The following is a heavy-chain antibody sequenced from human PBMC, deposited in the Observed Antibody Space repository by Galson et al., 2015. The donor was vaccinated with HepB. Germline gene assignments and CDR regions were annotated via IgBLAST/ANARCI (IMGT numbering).Heavy chain of an antibody. CDR1: GDTFNNYT. D-gene: IGHD2-2*01. Sequence: SVKVSCKASGDTFNNYTISWVRQAPGQGLEWMGGIIPISDTTNYAQKFQDRITITADESTSTAYMELSSLRSEDTAVYYCARDHLPVVIAPAANWFDPWGQGTLVTVSS. J-gene: IGHJ5*02. CDR2: IIPISDTT. V-gene: IGHV1-69*13. CDR3: ARDHLPVVIAPAANWFDP.